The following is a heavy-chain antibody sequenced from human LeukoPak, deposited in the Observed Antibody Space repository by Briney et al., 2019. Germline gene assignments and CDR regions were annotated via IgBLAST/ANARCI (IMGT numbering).Heavy chain of an antibody. V-gene: IGHV4-61*09. CDR3: ARNRAYCSSTSCYIGGVGY. CDR1: GGSISSGSYY. CDR2: IYTSGST. Sequence: SETLSLTCTVSGGSISSGSYYWSWIRQPAGQGLEWIGHIYTSGSTNHNPTLKSRVSTSVDRSKNQFSLKLSSVTAADTAVYYCARNRAYCSSTSCYIGGVGYWGQGTLVTVSS. D-gene: IGHD2-2*02. J-gene: IGHJ4*02.